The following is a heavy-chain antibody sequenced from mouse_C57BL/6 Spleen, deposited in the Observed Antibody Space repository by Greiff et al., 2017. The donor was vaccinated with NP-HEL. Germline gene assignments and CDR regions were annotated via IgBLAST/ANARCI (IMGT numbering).Heavy chain of an antibody. V-gene: IGHV14-2*01. CDR3: ARYYYGSSYYLYYAMDY. D-gene: IGHD1-1*01. CDR1: GFNIKDYY. CDR2: IDPEGGET. Sequence: EVQLQQSGAELVKPGASVKLSCTASGFNIKDYYMHWVKQRTEQGLEWIGRIDPEGGETKYAPKFQGKATITADTSSNTAYLQLSSLTSEDTAVYYCARYYYGSSYYLYYAMDYWGQGTSVTVSS. J-gene: IGHJ4*01.